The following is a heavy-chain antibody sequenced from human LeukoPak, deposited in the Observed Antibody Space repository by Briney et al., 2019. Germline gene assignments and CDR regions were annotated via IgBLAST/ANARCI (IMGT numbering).Heavy chain of an antibody. CDR2: INNRGST. J-gene: IGHJ6*03. Sequence: PSETLSLTCGVYGGSLSGFYWSWIRQPPGKGLEWIGEINNRGSTNYNPSLERRITLSRDTSKNQFSLRLSSVTAADTALYYCARGRTVTTGYYYYYMDVWGKGTTVTVSS. D-gene: IGHD4-11*01. CDR1: GGSLSGFY. CDR3: ARGRTVTTGYYYYYMDV. V-gene: IGHV4-34*01.